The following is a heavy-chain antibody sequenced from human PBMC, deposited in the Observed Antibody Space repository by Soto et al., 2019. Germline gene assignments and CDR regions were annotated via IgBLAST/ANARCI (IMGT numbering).Heavy chain of an antibody. CDR2: IWYDGSNK. Sequence: GGSLRLSCAASGFTFSSYGMHWVRQAPGKGLEWVAVIWYDGSNKYYADSVKGRFTISRDNSKNTLYLQMNSLRAEDTAVYYCARDNPYRSGWYGSLDYWGQGTLVTVSS. D-gene: IGHD6-19*01. CDR3: ARDNPYRSGWYGSLDY. J-gene: IGHJ4*02. V-gene: IGHV3-33*01. CDR1: GFTFSSYG.